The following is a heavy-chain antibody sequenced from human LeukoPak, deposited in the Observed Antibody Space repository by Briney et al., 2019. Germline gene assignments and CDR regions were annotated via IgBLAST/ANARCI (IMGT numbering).Heavy chain of an antibody. CDR1: GFSFSSYW. CDR3: ARRWDTSNWFDP. V-gene: IGHV3-7*01. D-gene: IGHD1-26*01. J-gene: IGHJ5*02. Sequence: GGSLRLSCSASGFSFSSYWMSRVRQAPGKGLEWVANIKQDGSEKYYVDSVKGRFTISRDNAKNSVYLQMDSLRAEDTAVYYCARRWDTSNWFDPWGQGTLVTVSS. CDR2: IKQDGSEK.